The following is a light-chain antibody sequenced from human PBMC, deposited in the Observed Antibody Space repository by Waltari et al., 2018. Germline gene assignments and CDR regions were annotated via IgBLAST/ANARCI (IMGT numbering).Light chain of an antibody. CDR1: QSVDPS. J-gene: IGKJ5*01. CDR3: QQHINWPPSIT. Sequence: EVVLTQSPATLSLSPGERASLSCRASQSVDPSLAWYQQQPGQAPRLLIYDASNRATGITRRCRGRGCGTDFTRTISSLEPEHFTDYYCQQHINWPPSITCGQGTRLE. CDR2: DAS. V-gene: IGKV3-11*01.